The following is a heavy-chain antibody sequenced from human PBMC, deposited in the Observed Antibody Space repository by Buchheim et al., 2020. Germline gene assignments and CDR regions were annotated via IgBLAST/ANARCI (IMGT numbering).Heavy chain of an antibody. CDR1: GYTFTSYN. D-gene: IGHD2/OR15-2a*01. V-gene: IGHV1-46*01. J-gene: IGHJ4*02. Sequence: HVHLVQSGAEVKKPGARVKVSCTASGYTFTSYNVHWVRQAPGQGLEWMGIINPGGDSASYAQKFQGRLTMTRDTSTSTVYMELSSLRSEDTAVYYCARDECRASACYSRAYYYFDFWGQGTL. CDR3: ARDECRASACYSRAYYYFDF. CDR2: INPGGDSA.